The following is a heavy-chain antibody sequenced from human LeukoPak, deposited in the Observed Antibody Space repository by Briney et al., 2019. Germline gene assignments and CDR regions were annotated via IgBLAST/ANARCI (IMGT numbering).Heavy chain of an antibody. D-gene: IGHD3-22*01. Sequence: GGSLRLSCAASGFTFSKVWMNWVRQAPGKGLEWVGRIKSKPDGGTTDYAAPVKGRFTISRDDSKNTLYQQMNSQKPEDTAVHYCTARGYYYDNSGYPPLWYWGQGTLATVSS. J-gene: IGHJ4*02. CDR1: GFTFSKVW. V-gene: IGHV3-15*01. CDR2: IKSKPDGGTT. CDR3: TARGYYYDNSGYPPLWY.